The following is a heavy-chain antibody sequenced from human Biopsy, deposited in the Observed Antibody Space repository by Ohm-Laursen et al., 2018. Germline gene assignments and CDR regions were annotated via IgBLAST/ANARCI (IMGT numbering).Heavy chain of an antibody. CDR3: AREDYYTWFDP. D-gene: IGHD2/OR15-2a*01. V-gene: IGHV4-61*01. Sequence: PPGTLSLTCTVSGGSINGGSYYWSWLRQPPGKGLEWIGYIYYSGNTHYNPSLKSRVTMSIDTSKNQFSLRLSSVTSADTAVYYCAREDYYTWFDPWGQGTLATVSS. CDR2: IYYSGNT. CDR1: GGSINGGSYY. J-gene: IGHJ5*02.